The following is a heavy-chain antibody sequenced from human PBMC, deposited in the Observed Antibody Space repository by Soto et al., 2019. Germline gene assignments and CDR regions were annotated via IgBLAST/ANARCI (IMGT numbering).Heavy chain of an antibody. D-gene: IGHD6-19*01. J-gene: IGHJ6*03. CDR2: IYYSGST. Sequence: TTETLSLTCTVSGGSISSYYWSWIRQPPGKGLEWIGYIYYSGSTNYNPSLKSRVTISVDTSKNQFSLKLSSVTAADTAVYYCAREGQWLVPPYYYYMDVWGKGTTVTVSS. V-gene: IGHV4-59*01. CDR3: AREGQWLVPPYYYYMDV. CDR1: GGSISSYY.